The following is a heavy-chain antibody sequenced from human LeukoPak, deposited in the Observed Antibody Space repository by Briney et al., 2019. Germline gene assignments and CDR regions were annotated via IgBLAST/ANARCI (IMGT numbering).Heavy chain of an antibody. V-gene: IGHV1-69*05. D-gene: IGHD3-9*01. CDR3: ARLKGGYFGTLDY. Sequence: SVKVSCKASGGTFSSYAISWVRQAPGQGLEWMGGIIPIFGTANYAQKFQGRVTITTDESTSTAYMGLSSLRSEDTAVYYCARLKGGYFGTLDYWGQGTLVTVSS. J-gene: IGHJ4*02. CDR1: GGTFSSYA. CDR2: IIPIFGTA.